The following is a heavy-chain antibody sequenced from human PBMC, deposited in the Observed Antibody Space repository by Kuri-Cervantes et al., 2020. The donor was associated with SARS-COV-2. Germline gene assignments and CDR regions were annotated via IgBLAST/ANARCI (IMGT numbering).Heavy chain of an antibody. CDR1: GFTFSSYW. V-gene: IGHV3-11*01. CDR2: IGPSGTTK. Sequence: LSLTCAASGFTFSSYWMTWIRQAPGKGLEWVSNIGPSGTTKYYADSVKGRFTISRDNAKNSLYLQMNSLRPEDTAVYYCAKVENYGNAFDIWGQGTMVTVSS. J-gene: IGHJ3*02. D-gene: IGHD1-7*01. CDR3: AKVENYGNAFDI.